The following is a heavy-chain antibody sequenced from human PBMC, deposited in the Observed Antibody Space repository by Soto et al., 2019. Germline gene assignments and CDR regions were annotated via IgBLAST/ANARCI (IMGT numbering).Heavy chain of an antibody. Sequence: SETLSLTCAVYGGSFSGYYWSWIRQPPGKGLECIGEINHSVSTNYNPSLKSRVTISVDTSKNQFSLKLSSVTAADTAVYYCAKGGSVSYSNAYDIWGQGTRVIVSS. CDR3: AKGGSVSYSNAYDI. J-gene: IGHJ3*02. CDR2: INHSVST. D-gene: IGHD3-10*01. CDR1: GGSFSGYY. V-gene: IGHV4-34*01.